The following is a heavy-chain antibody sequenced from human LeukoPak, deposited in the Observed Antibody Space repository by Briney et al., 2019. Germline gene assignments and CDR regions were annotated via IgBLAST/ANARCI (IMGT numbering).Heavy chain of an antibody. V-gene: IGHV1-18*01. CDR1: GYTFTSYG. CDR2: ISAYNGNT. Sequence: GASVKVSCKASGYTFTSYGISWVRQAPGQGLEWMGWISAYNGNTNYAQKLQGRVTMTTDASTSTAYMELRSLRSDDTAVYYCARDLSTRYYYYYGVDVWGQGTTVTVSS. J-gene: IGHJ6*02. CDR3: ARDLSTRYYYYYGVDV.